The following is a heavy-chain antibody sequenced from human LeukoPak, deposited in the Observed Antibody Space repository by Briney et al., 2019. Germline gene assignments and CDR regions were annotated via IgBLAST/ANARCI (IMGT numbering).Heavy chain of an antibody. CDR1: GGSISSYY. Sequence: PSETLSLTCTVSGGSISSYYWSWIRQPPGKGLEWIGYIYNSGSTNNNPSLKSRVTISLDTSRNQFSLKLNSVTAADTAVYYCAKSNGYGLVDIWGQGTMVTVSS. D-gene: IGHD3-10*01. V-gene: IGHV4-59*12. CDR3: AKSNGYGLVDI. J-gene: IGHJ3*02. CDR2: IYNSGST.